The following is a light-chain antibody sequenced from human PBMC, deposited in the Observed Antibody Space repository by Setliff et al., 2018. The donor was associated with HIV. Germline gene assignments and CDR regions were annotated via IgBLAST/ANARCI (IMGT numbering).Light chain of an antibody. CDR1: SSDVGGYNF. CDR3: SSYTGKSTNTYV. V-gene: IGLV2-14*01. CDR2: EVS. Sequence: QSALTQPASVSGSPGQSITISCTGTSSDVGGYNFVSWYQQSPGKAPKLMIYEVSNRPSGVSNRFSGSKSGNTASLTISGLQAEDEADYYCSSYTGKSTNTYVFGTGTKVTVL. J-gene: IGLJ1*01.